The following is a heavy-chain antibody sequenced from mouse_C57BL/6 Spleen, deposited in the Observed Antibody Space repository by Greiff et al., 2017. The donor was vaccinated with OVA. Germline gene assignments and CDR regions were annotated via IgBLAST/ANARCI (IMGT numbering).Heavy chain of an antibody. CDR3: ARWTWYFDV. CDR2: IDPSDSYT. J-gene: IGHJ1*03. V-gene: IGHV1-50*01. CDR1: GYTFTSYW. Sequence: QVQLQQPGAELVKPGASVKLSCKASGYTFTSYWMPWVKQRPGQGLEWIGEIDPSDSYTNYNQKVKGKATLTVDTSSSTAYMQLSSLTSEDSAVYYCARWTWYFDVWGTGTTVTVSS.